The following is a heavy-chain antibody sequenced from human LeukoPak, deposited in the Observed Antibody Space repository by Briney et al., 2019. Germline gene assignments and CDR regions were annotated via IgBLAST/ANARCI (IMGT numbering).Heavy chain of an antibody. J-gene: IGHJ4*02. D-gene: IGHD2-15*01. V-gene: IGHV3-23*01. CDR2: ISGGGSTI. CDR3: ASRDPCTGGTCYGLAY. Sequence: GGSLRLSCAASAFTFSNFAMSWVRQAPGKGLEWVSVISGGGSTIYYADSVKGRFTISRDNSKNTLYLQMNSLRAEDTAVYYCASRDPCTGGTCYGLAYWGQGTLVTVSS. CDR1: AFTFSNFA.